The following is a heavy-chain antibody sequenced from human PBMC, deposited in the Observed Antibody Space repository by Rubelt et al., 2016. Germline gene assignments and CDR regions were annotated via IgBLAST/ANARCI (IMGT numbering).Heavy chain of an antibody. CDR2: IYYSGGT. D-gene: IGHD6-19*01. J-gene: IGHJ4*02. CDR3: ARLTYSSGWYDY. Sequence: QVQLQESGPGLVKPSETLSLTCTVSGGSISSYYWSWIRQPPGKGLAWLGYIYYSGGTNYNPSLKGRVPLSVNTSKNQFSLKLSSVTAADTAVYYCARLTYSSGWYDYWGQGTLVTVSS. CDR1: GGSISSYY. V-gene: IGHV4-59*08.